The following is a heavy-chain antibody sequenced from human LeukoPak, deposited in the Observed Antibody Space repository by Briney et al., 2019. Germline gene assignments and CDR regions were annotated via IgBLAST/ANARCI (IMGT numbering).Heavy chain of an antibody. CDR1: GFTFSDYY. CDR3: ARSPGGWELPDY. J-gene: IGHJ4*02. V-gene: IGHV3-11*03. D-gene: IGHD1-26*01. CDR2: ISSSSYT. Sequence: GGSLRLSCAASGFTFSDYYMSWIRQAPGKGLEWVSYISSSSYTNYADSVKGRFTISRDNAKNSLYLQMNSLRAEDTAVYNCARSPGGWELPDYWGQGTLVTVSS.